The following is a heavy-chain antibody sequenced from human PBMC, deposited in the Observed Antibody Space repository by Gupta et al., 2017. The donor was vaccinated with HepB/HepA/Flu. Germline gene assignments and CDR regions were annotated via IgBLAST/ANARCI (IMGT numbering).Heavy chain of an antibody. CDR1: GFTFSSYE. CDR3: AREVSQADQLEY. V-gene: IGHV3-48*03. D-gene: IGHD2-2*01. Sequence: EVQLVESGGGLVQPGGSLRLSCAASGFTFSSYEMNWVRQAPGKGLEWVSYISSSGTTIYYADSVKGRFTISRDNAKNSLYLQMNSLRVEDTAVYYCAREVSQADQLEYWGQGTLVTVSS. J-gene: IGHJ4*02. CDR2: ISSSGTTI.